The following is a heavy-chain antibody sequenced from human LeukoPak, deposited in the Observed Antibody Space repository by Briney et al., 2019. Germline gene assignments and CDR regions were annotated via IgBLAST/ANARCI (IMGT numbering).Heavy chain of an antibody. CDR1: GFSLSAFW. CDR2: IKQDGSEK. J-gene: IGHJ4*02. CDR3: ARDEEESYDYVWGSYRSTATY. Sequence: PGGSLRLSCAASGFSLSAFWMTWVRQAPGEGLEWVANIKQDGSEKYYVDSVKGRFTISRDNAKNSLYLQMNSLRAEDTAVYYCARDEEESYDYVWGSYRSTATYWGQGTLVTVSS. D-gene: IGHD3-16*02. V-gene: IGHV3-7*01.